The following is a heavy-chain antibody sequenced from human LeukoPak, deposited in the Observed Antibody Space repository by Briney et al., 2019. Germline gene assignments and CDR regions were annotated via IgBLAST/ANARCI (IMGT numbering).Heavy chain of an antibody. CDR3: ARSVTSGWSNFDY. D-gene: IGHD6-19*01. Sequence: GGSLRLSCAASGFTLDDYGMSRVRQVPGKGLEWVSSINWKGNTGYADSVKGRFTISRDYASNSLYLQMNSLRAEDTAFYYCARSVTSGWSNFDYWGQGTLVTVSS. J-gene: IGHJ4*02. CDR1: GFTLDDYG. V-gene: IGHV3-20*04. CDR2: INWKGNT.